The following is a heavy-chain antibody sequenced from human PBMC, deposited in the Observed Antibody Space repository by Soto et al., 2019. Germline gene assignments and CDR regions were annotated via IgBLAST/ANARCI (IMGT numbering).Heavy chain of an antibody. CDR1: GGSVSSGSYY. J-gene: IGHJ3*02. CDR3: ASKFGEDAFDI. CDR2: IYYSGST. V-gene: IGHV4-61*01. Sequence: QVQLQESGPGLVKPSETLSLTCTVSGGSVSSGSYYWSWIRQPPGKGLEWIGYIYYSGSTNYNPSLKGRVTISVDTSKNQFSLKLSSVTAADTAVYYCASKFGEDAFDIWGQGTMVTVSS. D-gene: IGHD3-10*01.